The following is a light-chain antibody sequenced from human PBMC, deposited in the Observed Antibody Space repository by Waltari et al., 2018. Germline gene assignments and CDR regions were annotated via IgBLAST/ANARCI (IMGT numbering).Light chain of an antibody. Sequence: QSALTQPASVSGSPGQSITISCTGTSSDVGGYNYVSWYQHHPVKAPKLMIYEVSNRPAGVSNRFSGSKSGNTASLTISGLQAEDEAHYYCSSYTSSISWVFGGGTKLTVL. V-gene: IGLV2-14*01. CDR3: SSYTSSISWV. CDR1: SSDVGGYNY. J-gene: IGLJ3*02. CDR2: EVS.